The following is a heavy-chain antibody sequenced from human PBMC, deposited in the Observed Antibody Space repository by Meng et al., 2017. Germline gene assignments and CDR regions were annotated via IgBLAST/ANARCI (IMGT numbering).Heavy chain of an antibody. D-gene: IGHD3-10*02. CDR1: GDTVSSDSAA. CDR3: ASGWSMFQT. CDR2: TYYRSKWYN. J-gene: IGHJ4*02. V-gene: IGHV6-1*01. Sequence: QLQQSGPGLMKPSQPPSLTCAISGDTVSSDSAAWNWIRQSPSRGLEWLGRTYYRSKWYNDFAVSVKSRIIINPDTSKNHFSLQLNSVTPEDTAVYYCASGWSMFQTWGQGTLVTVSS.